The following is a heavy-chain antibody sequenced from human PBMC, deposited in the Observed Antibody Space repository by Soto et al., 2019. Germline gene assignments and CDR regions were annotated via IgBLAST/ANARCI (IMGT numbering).Heavy chain of an antibody. CDR2: IYWDDDK. J-gene: IGHJ4*02. CDR1: GFSLSTSGVG. Sequence: SGPTLVNPTQTLTLTCTFSGFSLSTSGVGGGWTRQPPGKALEWLALIYWDDDKRYSPSLKSRLTITKDTSKNQVVLTMTNMDPVDTATYYCAHRIYRPRSVYFDYWGQGTLVTVSS. D-gene: IGHD1-26*01. CDR3: AHRIYRPRSVYFDY. V-gene: IGHV2-5*02.